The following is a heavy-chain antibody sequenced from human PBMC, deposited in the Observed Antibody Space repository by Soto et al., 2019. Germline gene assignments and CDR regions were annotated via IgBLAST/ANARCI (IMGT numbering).Heavy chain of an antibody. Sequence: ASVKVSCKASGYTFTSYDINWVRQATGQGLEWMGWMNPNSGNTGYAQKFQGRVTMTRNTSISTAYMELSSLRSEDTAVYYCARDLGITGTTPYYYGMDVWGQGTTVTVSS. CDR3: ARDLGITGTTPYYYGMDV. D-gene: IGHD1-20*01. J-gene: IGHJ6*02. V-gene: IGHV1-8*01. CDR1: GYTFTSYD. CDR2: MNPNSGNT.